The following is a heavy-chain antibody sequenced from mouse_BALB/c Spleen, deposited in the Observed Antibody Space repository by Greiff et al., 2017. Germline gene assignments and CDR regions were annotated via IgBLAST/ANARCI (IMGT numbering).Heavy chain of an antibody. Sequence: VQLQQPGAELVKPGASVKLSCKASGYTFTSYWMHWVKQRPGQGLEWIGEINPSNGRTNYNEKFKSKATLTVDKSSSTAYMQLSSLTSEDSAVYYCARRRSAGAYWGQGTLVTVSA. CDR3: ARRRSAGAY. J-gene: IGHJ3*01. V-gene: IGHV1S81*02. CDR1: GYTFTSYW. CDR2: INPSNGRT.